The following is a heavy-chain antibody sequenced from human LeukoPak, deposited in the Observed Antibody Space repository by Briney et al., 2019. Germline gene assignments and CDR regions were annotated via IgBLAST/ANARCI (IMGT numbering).Heavy chain of an antibody. CDR3: AKMASGLDDFWSGSHGNWFDP. CDR1: GFTFSSYA. J-gene: IGHJ5*02. Sequence: GGSLRLSCAASGFTFSSYAMHWVRQAPGKGLEWVSGISWNSGSIGYADSVKGRFTISRDNAKNSLYLQMNSLRAEDTALYYCAKMASGLDDFWSGSHGNWFDPWGQGTLVTVSS. CDR2: ISWNSGSI. V-gene: IGHV3-9*01. D-gene: IGHD3-3*01.